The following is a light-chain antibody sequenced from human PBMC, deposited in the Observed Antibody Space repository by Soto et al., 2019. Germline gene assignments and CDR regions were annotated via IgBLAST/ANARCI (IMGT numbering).Light chain of an antibody. CDR3: SSYTSTSSYV. CDR2: EVS. Sequence: VLTQPRSVSGSPGQSVTISCTGTSSDVGGHHSVSWYQQHRGKAPKLLIYEVSYRASGVSDRFSGSKSGNTASLTISGLQAEDEADYSCSSYTSTSSYVFGTGTKVTVL. J-gene: IGLJ1*01. CDR1: SSDVGGHHS. V-gene: IGLV2-14*01.